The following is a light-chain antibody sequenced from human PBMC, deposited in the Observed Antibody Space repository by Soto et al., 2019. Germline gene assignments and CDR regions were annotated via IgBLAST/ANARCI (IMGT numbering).Light chain of an antibody. Sequence: QSALTQPPSAAGSPGQSGTISCTGTSTDVGVYNYVSWYQQYPGKAPKLMIYEVSKRPSWVPDRFSGSKSGNTASLTVYGLKAEDEADYYCSSSGGRDNYVVGTGTKLTVL. CDR3: SSSGGRDNYV. CDR1: STDVGVYNY. J-gene: IGLJ1*01. V-gene: IGLV2-8*01. CDR2: EVS.